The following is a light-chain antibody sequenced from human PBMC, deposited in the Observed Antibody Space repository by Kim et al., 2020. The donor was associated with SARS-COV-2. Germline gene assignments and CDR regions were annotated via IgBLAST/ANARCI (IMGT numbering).Light chain of an antibody. CDR3: SSYTSSSTIYV. CDR2: DVS. CDR1: STDVGVYNY. V-gene: IGLV2-14*01. Sequence: QSALTQPASVSGSPGQSITISCTGTSTDVGVYNYVSWYQQDPGKAPKLMIYDVSKRPSGVSNRFSGSKSGNTASLTISGLQAEDEADYYCSSYTSSSTIYVFGTGTKVTVL. J-gene: IGLJ1*01.